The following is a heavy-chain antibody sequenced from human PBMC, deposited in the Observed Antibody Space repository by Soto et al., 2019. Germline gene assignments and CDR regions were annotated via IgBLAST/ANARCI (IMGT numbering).Heavy chain of an antibody. CDR1: GGSFSGYY. J-gene: IGHJ5*02. D-gene: IGHD3-10*01. Sequence: SETLSLTCAVYGGSFSGYYWSWIRQPPGKGLEWIGEINHSGSTNYNPSLKSRVTISVDTSKNQFSLKLSAVTAADTAVYYCVRRGPYGSGSPVSPGWFDPWGQGTLVTVSS. V-gene: IGHV4-34*01. CDR3: VRRGPYGSGSPVSPGWFDP. CDR2: INHSGST.